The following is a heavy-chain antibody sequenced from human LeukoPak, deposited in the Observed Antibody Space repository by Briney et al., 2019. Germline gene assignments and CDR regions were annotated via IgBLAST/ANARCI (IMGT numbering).Heavy chain of an antibody. CDR3: AREGGYYYDSSGFDY. Sequence: PGGSLRLSCAASGFTFSSYGMPWVRQAPGKGLEWVAVIWYDGSNKYYADSVKGRFTISRDNSKNTLYLQMNSLRAEDTAVYYCAREGGYYYDSSGFDYWGQGTLVTVSS. V-gene: IGHV3-33*01. D-gene: IGHD3-22*01. J-gene: IGHJ4*02. CDR2: IWYDGSNK. CDR1: GFTFSSYG.